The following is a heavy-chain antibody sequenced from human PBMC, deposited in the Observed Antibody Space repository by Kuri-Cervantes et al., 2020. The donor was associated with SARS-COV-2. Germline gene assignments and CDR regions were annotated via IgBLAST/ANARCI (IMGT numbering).Heavy chain of an antibody. V-gene: IGHV4-34*01. D-gene: IGHD4/OR15-4a*01. CDR3: ARDPNANHNNWFDP. CDR2: INHSGST. J-gene: IGHJ5*02. CDR1: GGSFSGYY. Sequence: SQTLSLTCAVYGGSFSGYYWSWIRQPPGKGLEWIGEINHSGSTYYNPSLKSRVTISVDTSKNQFSLKLSPMTAADTAVYYCARDPNANHNNWFDPWGQGTLVTVSS.